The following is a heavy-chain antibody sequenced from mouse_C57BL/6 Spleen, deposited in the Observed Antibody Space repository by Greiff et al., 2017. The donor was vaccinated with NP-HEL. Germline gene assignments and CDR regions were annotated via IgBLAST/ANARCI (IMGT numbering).Heavy chain of an antibody. D-gene: IGHD2-2*01. V-gene: IGHV1-61*01. CDR2: IYPSDSET. J-gene: IGHJ2*01. CDR1: GYTFTSYW. CDR3: ALMVTTHFFDY. Sequence: QVQLQQPGAELVRPGSSVKLSCKASGYTFTSYWMDWVKQRPGQGLEWIGNIYPSDSETHYNQKFKDKATLTVDKSSSTAYMQLSSLTSEDSAVYYCALMVTTHFFDYWGQGTTLTVSS.